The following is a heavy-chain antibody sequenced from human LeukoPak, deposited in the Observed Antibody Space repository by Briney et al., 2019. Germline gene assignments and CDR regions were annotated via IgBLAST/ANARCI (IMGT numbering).Heavy chain of an antibody. CDR1: GYSISSAYY. D-gene: IGHD6-19*01. CDR2: MYHSGST. J-gene: IGHJ6*03. Sequence: SETLSLTCSVSGYSISSAYYWGWIRQPPGKGLEWIGTMYHSGSTNYNPSLKSRVTISVDTSKNQFSLKLSSVTAADTAVYYCARVGIAVAGAPPPNYYYYYMDVWGKGTTVTVSS. CDR3: ARVGIAVAGAPPPNYYYYYMDV. V-gene: IGHV4-38-2*02.